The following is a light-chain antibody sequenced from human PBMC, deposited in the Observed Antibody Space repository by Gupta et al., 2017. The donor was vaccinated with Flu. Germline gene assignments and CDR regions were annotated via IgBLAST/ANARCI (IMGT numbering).Light chain of an antibody. Sequence: QSALTQPASVSGSPGQSITISCTGTSSDIGSYNSVSWYQHHPGKAPKLIIYDVYGRPSGVSNRFSGSKSGKTASPTISGLQAEDEADYYCSSYTSTSTLVFGTGTKVNVL. CDR1: SSDIGSYNS. CDR3: SSYTSTSTLV. V-gene: IGLV2-14*01. CDR2: DVY. J-gene: IGLJ1*01.